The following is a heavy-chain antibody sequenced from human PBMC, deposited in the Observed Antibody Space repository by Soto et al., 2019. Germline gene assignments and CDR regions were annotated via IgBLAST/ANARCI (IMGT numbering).Heavy chain of an antibody. Sequence: GGSLRLSCAASGFTFSSYAMHWVRQAPGKGLEWVAVISYDGSNKYYADSVKGRFTISRDNSKNTLYLQMNSLRAEDTAVYYCARVEQLGDYFDYWGQGTLVTVSS. V-gene: IGHV3-30-3*01. CDR1: GFTFSSYA. J-gene: IGHJ4*02. CDR3: ARVEQLGDYFDY. CDR2: ISYDGSNK. D-gene: IGHD1-1*01.